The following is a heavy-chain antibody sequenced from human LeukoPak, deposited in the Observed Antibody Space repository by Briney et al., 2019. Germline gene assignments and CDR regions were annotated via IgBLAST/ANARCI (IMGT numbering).Heavy chain of an antibody. CDR1: GFTFSSYA. V-gene: IGHV3-23*01. Sequence: GGSLRLSCAASGFTFSSYAMSWVGQAPGKGLEGVSAISGSGGSTYFADSVKGRFTISRDNSKNTLYLQMNSLRAEDTAVYYCAKIERGYCSSTSCYAADYWGQGTLVTVSS. CDR3: AKIERGYCSSTSCYAADY. CDR2: ISGSGGST. J-gene: IGHJ4*02. D-gene: IGHD2-2*01.